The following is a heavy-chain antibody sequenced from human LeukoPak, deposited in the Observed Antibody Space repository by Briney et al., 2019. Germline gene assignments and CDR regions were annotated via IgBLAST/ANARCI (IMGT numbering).Heavy chain of an antibody. CDR1: GASISNYY. J-gene: IGHJ4*02. Sequence: SETLSLTCTVSGASISNYYWNWLRQSPGKGLEWIGYIYYSGSTKYNPSLKSRVTMSLDTSKKQLSLRLTSVTAADTAVYYCARGFDSKSTYFDYWGQGTLVTVSS. CDR2: IYYSGST. CDR3: ARGFDSKSTYFDY. D-gene: IGHD5-12*01. V-gene: IGHV4-59*01.